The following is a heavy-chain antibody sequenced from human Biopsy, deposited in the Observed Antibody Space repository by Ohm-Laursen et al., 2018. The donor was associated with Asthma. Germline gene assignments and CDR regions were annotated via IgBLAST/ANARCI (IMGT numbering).Heavy chain of an antibody. CDR1: GFSFDDCA. V-gene: IGHV3-9*01. D-gene: IGHD3-22*01. Sequence: SLRLSCAATGFSFDDCAMHWVRHAPGKGLEWVSSISWNSGNIDYAVSVKGRFTISRDNAKNSLYLQMQSLRPEDTAFYYCARSADYYDSTDYLDFWGRGTLVTVSS. CDR2: ISWNSGNI. J-gene: IGHJ4*01. CDR3: ARSADYYDSTDYLDF.